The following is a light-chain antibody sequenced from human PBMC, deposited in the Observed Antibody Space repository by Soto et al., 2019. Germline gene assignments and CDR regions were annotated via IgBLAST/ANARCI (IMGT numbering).Light chain of an antibody. Sequence: EIVLTQSPGTLSLSPGDRATLSCRASKSLSSNYLACYQQYPGQDPRLLNFGASSRATSIPDRFSGSGSGTDCTLTISRLETEGFAVYFCQQFGCSPPGTFRQGTKVEIK. V-gene: IGKV3-20*01. CDR3: QQFGCSPPGT. CDR2: GAS. CDR1: KSLSSNY. J-gene: IGKJ1*01.